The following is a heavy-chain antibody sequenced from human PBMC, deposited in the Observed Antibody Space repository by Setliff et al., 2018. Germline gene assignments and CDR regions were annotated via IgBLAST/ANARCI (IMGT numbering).Heavy chain of an antibody. J-gene: IGHJ6*03. CDR1: GYTFTTYY. CDR2: INPSGGST. CDR3: ARDGYYDSSGHTGFYYYYYMDV. V-gene: IGHV1-46*01. D-gene: IGHD3-22*01. Sequence: ASVKVSCKASGYTFTTYYMHWVRQAPGQGLEWMGIINPSGGSTSYAQKFQGRVTMTRDTSTSTVYMELSSLRSEDTAVYYCARDGYYDSSGHTGFYYYYYMDVWGKGTTVTVSS.